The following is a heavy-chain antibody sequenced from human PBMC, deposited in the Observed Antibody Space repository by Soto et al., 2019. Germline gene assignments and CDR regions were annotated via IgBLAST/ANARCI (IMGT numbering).Heavy chain of an antibody. Sequence: GGSLRLSCAASGFTFSSYGMHWVRQAPGKGLEWVAVISYDGSNKYYADSVKGRFTISRDNSKNTLYLQMNSLRAEDTAVYYCAKDMTGPLEFDYWGQGTLVTVSS. CDR2: ISYDGSNK. J-gene: IGHJ4*02. CDR1: GFTFSSYG. D-gene: IGHD3-9*01. V-gene: IGHV3-30*18. CDR3: AKDMTGPLEFDY.